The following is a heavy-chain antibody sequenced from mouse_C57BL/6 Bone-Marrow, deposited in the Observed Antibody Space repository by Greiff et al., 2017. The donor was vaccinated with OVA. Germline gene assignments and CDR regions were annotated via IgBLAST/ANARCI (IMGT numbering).Heavy chain of an antibody. V-gene: IGHV1-26*01. CDR2: INPKNGGT. J-gene: IGHJ4*01. D-gene: IGHD1-1*01. Sequence: EVQLQQSGPELVKPGASVKISCKASGYTFTDYYMNWVKQSHGKSLEWIGDINPKNGGTSYNQKFKGKATLTVDKSSSTAYMELRSLTSEDSAVYYCARWDYYGSSYEAMDYWGQGTSVTVSS. CDR1: GYTFTDYY. CDR3: ARWDYYGSSYEAMDY.